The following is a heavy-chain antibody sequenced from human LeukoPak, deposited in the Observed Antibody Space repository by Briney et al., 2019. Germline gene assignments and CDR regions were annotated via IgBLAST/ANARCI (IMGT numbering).Heavy chain of an antibody. CDR3: ARDQLGYCSSTSCYTGYYGMDV. Sequence: RAGGSLRLSCAASGFTFSSYSMNWVRQAPGKGLEWVSSISSSSSYIYYADSVKGRFTISRDNAKNSLHLQMNSLRAEDTAVYYCARDQLGYCSSTSCYTGYYGMDVWGQGTTVTVSS. CDR1: GFTFSSYS. V-gene: IGHV3-21*01. J-gene: IGHJ6*02. D-gene: IGHD2-2*02. CDR2: ISSSSSYI.